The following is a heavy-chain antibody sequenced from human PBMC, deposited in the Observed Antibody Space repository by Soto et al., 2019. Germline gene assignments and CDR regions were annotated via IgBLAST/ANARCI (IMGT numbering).Heavy chain of an antibody. CDR1: GDSVSSNSAA. CDR2: TYYRSKWYN. CDR3: ARDVMGGEVIDYYYGMDV. J-gene: IGHJ6*02. D-gene: IGHD3-16*02. Sequence: SQTLSLTCAISGDSVSSNSAAWNWIRQSPSRGLEWLGRTYYRSKWYNDYAVSVKSRITINPDTSKNQFSLQLNSVTPEDTAVYYCARDVMGGEVIDYYYGMDVWGQGTTVTVSS. V-gene: IGHV6-1*01.